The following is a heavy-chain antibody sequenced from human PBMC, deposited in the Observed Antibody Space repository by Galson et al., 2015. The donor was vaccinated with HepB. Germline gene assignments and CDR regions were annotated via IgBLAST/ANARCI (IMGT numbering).Heavy chain of an antibody. V-gene: IGHV3-30*18. Sequence: SLRLSCAASGFTFSSYGMHWVRQAPGKGLEWVAVISYDGSNKYYADSVKGRFTISRDNSKNTLYLQMNSLRAEDTAVYYCAKEAPHSAGYSSGWSIPVGYFDYWGQGTLVTVSS. CDR1: GFTFSSYG. D-gene: IGHD6-19*01. CDR2: ISYDGSNK. J-gene: IGHJ4*02. CDR3: AKEAPHSAGYSSGWSIPVGYFDY.